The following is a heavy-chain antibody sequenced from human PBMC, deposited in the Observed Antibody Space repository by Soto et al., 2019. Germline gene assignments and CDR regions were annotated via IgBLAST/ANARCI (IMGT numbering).Heavy chain of an antibody. D-gene: IGHD2-21*02. J-gene: IGHJ3*02. Sequence: PWESLKISCNGSGYSFTIYWIGWVLQMPGKGLEWMGIIYPGDSDTRYSPSFQGQVTISADKSISTAYLQWSSLKASDTAMYYCARQGHAYCGGDCYPYDAFDIWGQGTMVTVS. CDR3: ARQGHAYCGGDCYPYDAFDI. CDR1: GYSFTIYW. V-gene: IGHV5-51*01. CDR2: IYPGDSDT.